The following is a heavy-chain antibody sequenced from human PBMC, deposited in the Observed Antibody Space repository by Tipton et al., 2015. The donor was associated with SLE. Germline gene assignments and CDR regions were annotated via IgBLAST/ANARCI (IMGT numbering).Heavy chain of an antibody. CDR3: AREGILSEATDSFDF. CDR2: INPKTGAT. CDR1: GYAFIGHY. J-gene: IGHJ3*01. Sequence: QLVQSGAEVEKPGASVKVSCKASGYAFIGHYIHWVRQAPGQGLEWIGWINPKTGATDYGQRFQARVNLTRDTSITTAYMELRRVKSDDTAVYYCAREGILSEATDSFDFWGPGTVVTVSS. D-gene: IGHD6-25*01. V-gene: IGHV1-2*02.